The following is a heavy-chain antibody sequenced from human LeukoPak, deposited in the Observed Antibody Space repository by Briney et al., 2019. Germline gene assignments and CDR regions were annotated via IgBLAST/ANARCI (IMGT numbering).Heavy chain of an antibody. CDR1: GVTFSSYG. CDR3: AKSAEVQSGSYYGSWFDP. V-gene: IGHV3-30*18. Sequence: PGGSLRLSCAASGVTFSSYGMHWVRQAPGKGLEWEAVISYEGSNKYYADSVKGRFTISRDNSKNTLYLQMNSLRAEDTAVYYCAKSAEVQSGSYYGSWFDPWGQGTLVTVSS. D-gene: IGHD1-26*01. J-gene: IGHJ5*02. CDR2: ISYEGSNK.